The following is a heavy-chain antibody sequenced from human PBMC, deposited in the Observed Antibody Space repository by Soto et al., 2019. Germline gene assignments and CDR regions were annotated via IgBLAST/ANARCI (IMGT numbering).Heavy chain of an antibody. J-gene: IGHJ6*02. CDR3: ASRREMATINYYYYGMDV. CDR2: ISAYNGNT. V-gene: IGHV1-18*01. Sequence: ASVKVSCKASGYTFTSYGISWVRQAPGQGLEWMGWISAYNGNTNYAQKLQGRVTMTTDTSTSTAYMELRSLRSDDTAVYYCASRREMATINYYYYGMDVWGQGTTVTVSS. CDR1: GYTFTSYG. D-gene: IGHD5-12*01.